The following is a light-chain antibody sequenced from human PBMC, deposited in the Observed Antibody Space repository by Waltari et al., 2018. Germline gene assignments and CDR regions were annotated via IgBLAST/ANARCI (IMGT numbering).Light chain of an antibody. CDR1: SSDVGAYNY. CDR3: SSYTSSITWV. J-gene: IGLJ3*02. CDR2: EVR. V-gene: IGLV2-14*01. Sequence: QSALTQPASVSGSPGQSITISCIGTSSDVGAYNYVSWYQQHPGKAPKLMIYEVRNRPSGVSNRFSGSKSGNTASLTISGLQAEDEADYYCSSYTSSITWVFGGGTKLTVL.